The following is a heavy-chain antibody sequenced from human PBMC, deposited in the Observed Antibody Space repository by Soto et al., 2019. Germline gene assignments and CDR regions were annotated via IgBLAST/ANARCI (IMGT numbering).Heavy chain of an antibody. CDR1: GFTFSSFW. CDR2: INQDGSEK. CDR3: ARDFGVQELDY. V-gene: IGHV3-7*01. D-gene: IGHD3-3*01. Sequence: GGSLRLSCAASGFTFSSFWITWVRQAPGKGLEWVANINQDGSEKHYVDSVKGRFALSRDNAENSVYLQMNSLRADDTAVYYCARDFGVQELDYWGQGTLVTVSS. J-gene: IGHJ4*02.